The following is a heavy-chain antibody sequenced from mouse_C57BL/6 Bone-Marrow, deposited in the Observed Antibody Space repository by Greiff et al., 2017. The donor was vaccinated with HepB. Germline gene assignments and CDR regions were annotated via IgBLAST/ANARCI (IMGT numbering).Heavy chain of an antibody. V-gene: IGHV1-66*01. CDR2: IYPGSGNT. Sequence: QVQLQQSGPELVKPGASVKISCKASGYSFTSYYIHWVKQRPGQGLEWIGWIYPGSGNTKYNEKFKGKATLTADTSSSTAYMQLSSLTSEDSAVYYCAREGDSNHWYFDVWGTGTTVTVSS. J-gene: IGHJ1*03. CDR3: AREGDSNHWYFDV. D-gene: IGHD2-5*01. CDR1: GYSFTSYY.